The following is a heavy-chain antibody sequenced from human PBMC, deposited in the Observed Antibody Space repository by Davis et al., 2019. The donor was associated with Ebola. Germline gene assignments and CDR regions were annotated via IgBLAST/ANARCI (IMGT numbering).Heavy chain of an antibody. D-gene: IGHD1-26*01. V-gene: IGHV3-73*01. CDR1: GFTFSGSA. CDR3: TSTTPDY. J-gene: IGHJ4*02. CDR2: IRSKANSYAT. Sequence: GESLKISCAASGFTFSGSAMHWVRQASGKGLEWVGRIRSKANSYATAYAASVKGRFTISRDDSKNTAYLQMNSLKTEDTAAYYCTSTTPDYWGQGTLVTVSS.